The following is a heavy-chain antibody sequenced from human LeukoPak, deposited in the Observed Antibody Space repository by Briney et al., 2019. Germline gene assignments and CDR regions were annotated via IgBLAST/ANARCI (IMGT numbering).Heavy chain of an antibody. CDR1: GGTFSSYA. CDR3: AIRGPYSSGWYSMDY. J-gene: IGHJ4*02. Sequence: ASVKVSCKASGGTFSSYAISWVRQAPGQGLEWMGGIIPIFGTANYAQKFQGRVTITAAESTSTAYMELSSLRSEDTAVYYCAIRGPYSSGWYSMDYWGQGTLVTVSS. D-gene: IGHD6-19*01. CDR2: IIPIFGTA. V-gene: IGHV1-69*13.